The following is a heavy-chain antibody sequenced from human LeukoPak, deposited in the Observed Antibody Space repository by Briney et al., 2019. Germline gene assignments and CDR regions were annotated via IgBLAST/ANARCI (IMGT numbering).Heavy chain of an antibody. V-gene: IGHV3-23*01. D-gene: IGHD6-19*01. Sequence: GGPLRLSCAASGHPFRSYAKRGVRRAPGKGREGVSAISGRGGTTYYADSVQGRFTISRDTSKTTLYLRMTSLGADDTAVYYCAKPQWLVRYGGWFDXXXQGTLVTVSS. CDR2: ISGRGGTT. CDR1: GHPFRSYA. J-gene: IGHJ5*02. CDR3: AKPQWLVRYGGWFDX.